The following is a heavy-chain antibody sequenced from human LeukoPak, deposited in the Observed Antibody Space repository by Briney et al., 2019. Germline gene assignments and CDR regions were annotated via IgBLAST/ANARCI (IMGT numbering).Heavy chain of an antibody. D-gene: IGHD3-10*01. CDR3: ARDPSYYYGSGSYGGYFDY. CDR1: GYTFTSYG. Sequence: ASVKVSCKASGYTFTSYGISLVRQAPGQGLEWMGWISAYNGNTNDAQKLQGRVTMTTDTSTSTAYMELRSLRSDDTAVYYCARDPSYYYGSGSYGGYFDYWGQGTLVTVSS. CDR2: ISAYNGNT. V-gene: IGHV1-18*01. J-gene: IGHJ4*02.